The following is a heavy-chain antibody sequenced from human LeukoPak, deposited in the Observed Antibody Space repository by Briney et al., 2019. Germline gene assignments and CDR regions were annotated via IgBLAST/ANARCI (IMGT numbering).Heavy chain of an antibody. CDR2: ISASGGAT. CDR3: AKGLYSSGWSDFDY. V-gene: IGHV3-23*01. J-gene: IGHJ4*02. D-gene: IGHD6-19*01. CDR1: GFIFSNYG. Sequence: GGSLRLSCAASGFIFSNYGMNWVRQAPGKGLEWVAAISASGGATSYADSVRGRFTISRDNSKSTTYLQMNSLRAEDTAVYYCAKGLYSSGWSDFDYWGQGTLVTVSS.